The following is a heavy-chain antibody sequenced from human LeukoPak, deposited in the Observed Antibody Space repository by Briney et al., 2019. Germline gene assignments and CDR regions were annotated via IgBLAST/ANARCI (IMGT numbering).Heavy chain of an antibody. D-gene: IGHD3-10*01. J-gene: IGHJ4*02. CDR2: IRGKAYGGTT. CDR1: GFTFSSYW. Sequence: PGGSLRLSCAASGFTFSSYWMSWVRQAPGKGLEWVGFIRGKAYGGTTEYAASVKGRFTISRDDSKSIAYLQMNSLKTEDTAVYYCSRSAFSGTDFPFDYWGQGTLVTVSS. CDR3: SRSAFSGTDFPFDY. V-gene: IGHV3-49*04.